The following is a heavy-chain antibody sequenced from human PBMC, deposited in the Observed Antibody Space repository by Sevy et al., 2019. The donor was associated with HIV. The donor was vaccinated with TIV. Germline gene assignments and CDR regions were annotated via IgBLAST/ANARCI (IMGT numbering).Heavy chain of an antibody. CDR2: ISSGSSYI. Sequence: GGCLRLSCAASGVTFSTYTMNWVRQAPGKGLEWVSSISSGSSYINYADSVKGRFIMSRDNAKNSLYLTMNSLRAEDTAVYYCARDGGCSSTSCLLYFDYWGQGTPVTVSS. CDR1: GVTFSTYT. V-gene: IGHV3-21*04. J-gene: IGHJ4*02. D-gene: IGHD2-2*01. CDR3: ARDGGCSSTSCLLYFDY.